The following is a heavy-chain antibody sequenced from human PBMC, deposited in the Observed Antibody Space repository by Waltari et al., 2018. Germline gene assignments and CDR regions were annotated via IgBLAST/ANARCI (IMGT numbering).Heavy chain of an antibody. D-gene: IGHD2-15*01. V-gene: IGHV3-74*01. CDR2: INKDGRSI. CDR3: AREGPQLSDYMDV. J-gene: IGHJ6*03. Sequence: EVQLVESGGRLVPPGGSLRISCAVSGFTFSNSWMHWVRQAPGKGLVWGSHINKDGRSISYADSVEGRYTISRDNAKKTLYLQMNRLRAEDTGVYYCAREGPQLSDYMDVWGKGTTVNVSS. CDR1: GFTFSNSW.